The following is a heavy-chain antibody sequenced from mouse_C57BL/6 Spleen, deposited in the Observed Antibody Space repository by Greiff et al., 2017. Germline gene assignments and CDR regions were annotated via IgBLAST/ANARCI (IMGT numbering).Heavy chain of an antibody. CDR3: TRVTTGPYAMDY. V-gene: IGHV14-1*01. Sequence: VQLQQSGAELVRPGASVKLSCTASGFNIKDYYMHWVKQRPEQGLEWIGRIDPEDGDTEYAPKFQGKATMTADTSSTTAYLQLSSLTSEYTAVYYCTRVTTGPYAMDYWGQGTSVTVSS. CDR1: GFNIKDYY. D-gene: IGHD1-1*01. J-gene: IGHJ4*01. CDR2: IDPEDGDT.